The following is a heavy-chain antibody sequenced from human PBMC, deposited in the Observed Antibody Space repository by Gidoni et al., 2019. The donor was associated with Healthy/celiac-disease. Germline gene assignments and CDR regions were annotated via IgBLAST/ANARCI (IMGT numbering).Heavy chain of an antibody. D-gene: IGHD2-15*01. CDR1: GYSFPSYW. CDR2: IYPGDSDT. CDR3: ARQNRRYCSGGSCYANDY. V-gene: IGHV5-51*01. Sequence: EVQLVQSGAEVKKPGESLKISCKGSGYSFPSYWIGWVRQMPGKGLEWMGIIYPGDSDTRYSPSFQGQVTISADKSISTAYLQWSSLKASDTAMYYCARQNRRYCSGGSCYANDYWGQGTLVTVSS. J-gene: IGHJ4*02.